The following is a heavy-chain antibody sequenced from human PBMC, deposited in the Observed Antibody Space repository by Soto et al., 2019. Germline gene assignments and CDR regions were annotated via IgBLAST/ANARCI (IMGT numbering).Heavy chain of an antibody. CDR3: AKDFFRPRKNMVATRFDAFDI. J-gene: IGHJ3*02. D-gene: IGHD5-12*01. CDR2: ISYDGSNK. V-gene: IGHV3-30*18. Sequence: GGSLRLSCAASGFTFSSYGMHWVRQAPGKGLEWVAVISYDGSNKYYADSVKGRFTISRDNSKNTLYLQMNSLRAEDTAVYYCAKDFFRPRKNMVATRFDAFDIWGQGTMVTVSS. CDR1: GFTFSSYG.